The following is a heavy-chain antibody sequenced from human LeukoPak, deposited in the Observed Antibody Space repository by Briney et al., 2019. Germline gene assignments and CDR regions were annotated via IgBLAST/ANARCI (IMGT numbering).Heavy chain of an antibody. V-gene: IGHV4-34*01. D-gene: IGHD3-22*01. CDR2: INHSGST. Sequence: PSETLSLTCAVYGGSFSGYYWSWIRQPPGKGLEWIGEINHSGSTNYNPSLKSRVTISVDTSKNQFSLKLSSVTAADTAVYYCARGSGYYRTPAVFDYWGQGTLVTVSS. J-gene: IGHJ4*02. CDR3: ARGSGYYRTPAVFDY. CDR1: GGSFSGYY.